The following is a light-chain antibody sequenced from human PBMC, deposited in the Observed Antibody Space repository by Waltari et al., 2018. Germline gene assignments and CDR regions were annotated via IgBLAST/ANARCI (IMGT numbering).Light chain of an antibody. CDR3: QQYDNLPLT. Sequence: DIQMTQSPSSLSASVGDRVTITCRASQSISSYLNWYQQKPGKAPKLLIYGASSLQSGVPSRFSGSGSGTDFTLTISSLQPEDFATYYCQQYDNLPLTFGGGTKVEIK. CDR1: QSISSY. V-gene: IGKV1-39*01. CDR2: GAS. J-gene: IGKJ4*01.